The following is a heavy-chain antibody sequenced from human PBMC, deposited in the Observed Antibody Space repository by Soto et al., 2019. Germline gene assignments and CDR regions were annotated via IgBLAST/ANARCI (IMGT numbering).Heavy chain of an antibody. J-gene: IGHJ5*02. Sequence: QVQLVQSGAEVKKPGSSVKVSCKASGGTFSSYAISWVRQAHGQGLEWMGGIIPIFGTANYAQKFQGRVTITADESTSTAYMEQGILRSEDTDVYYCAGVKCGNSSGWSPWGQGTLVIVSS. CDR1: GGTFSSYA. CDR3: AGVKCGNSSGWSP. CDR2: IIPIFGTA. V-gene: IGHV1-69*12. D-gene: IGHD6-19*01.